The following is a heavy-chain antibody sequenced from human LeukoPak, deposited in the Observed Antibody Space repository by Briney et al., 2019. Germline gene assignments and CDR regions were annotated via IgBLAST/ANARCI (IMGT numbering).Heavy chain of an antibody. D-gene: IGHD5-24*01. CDR3: ARPGRRDGYSGDYWYFDL. V-gene: IGHV4-59*01. Sequence: SETLSLTCTVSGGSITNYYWNWVRQSPGKDLEWIGYVSYSGRTHYSSSLKSRVAISVDTSKNQFSLNLTSVTAADTAVYYCARPGRRDGYSGDYWYFDLWGRGTLVTVSS. J-gene: IGHJ2*01. CDR2: VSYSGRT. CDR1: GGSITNYY.